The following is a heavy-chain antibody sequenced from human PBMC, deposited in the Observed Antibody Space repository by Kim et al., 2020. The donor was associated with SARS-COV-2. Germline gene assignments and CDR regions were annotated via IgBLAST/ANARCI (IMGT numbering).Heavy chain of an antibody. CDR3: VKDIAGLGSCYNYYGMDV. CDR1: GFTFGHYA. D-gene: IGHD3-16*01. J-gene: IGHJ6*02. Sequence: GGSLRLSCAASGFTFGHYAMHWVRQAPGKGLEWVSGISWNSGSIGYADSVKGRFTISRDNAKNSLYLQMNSLRPQDTALFYCVKDIAGLGSCYNYYGMDVWGQGTTVTVSS. V-gene: IGHV3-9*01. CDR2: ISWNSGSI.